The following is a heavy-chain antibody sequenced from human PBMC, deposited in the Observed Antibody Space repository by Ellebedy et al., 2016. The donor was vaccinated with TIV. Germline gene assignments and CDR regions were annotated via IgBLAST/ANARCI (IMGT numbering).Heavy chain of an antibody. CDR3: ARAIGAADSF. V-gene: IGHV3-7*01. CDR1: GFTFSTYW. D-gene: IGHD6-13*01. J-gene: IGHJ4*02. CDR2: IKEDGSEK. Sequence: GGSLRLXXAASGFTFSTYWMSWVRQAPGKGLEWVANIKEDGSEKSYVDSVKGRFTLSRDNAKNSLFLQMNSLRAEDTAVYYCARAIGAADSFWGQGTLVTVSS.